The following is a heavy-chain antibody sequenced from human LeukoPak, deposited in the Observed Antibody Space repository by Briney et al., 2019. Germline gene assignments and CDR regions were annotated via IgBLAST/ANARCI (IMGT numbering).Heavy chain of an antibody. Sequence: GGSLRLSCAASGFTFSSYSRVWVRQAPGKGLEWVSSISSGSHYIYFPDSVMGRFTIPSDNVRTSLYLQMNSLRAEDTAVYYCARYKAQDSVYYGMDFWRQGATVTVSS. CDR1: GFTFSSYS. V-gene: IGHV3-21*06. D-gene: IGHD1-1*01. CDR3: ARYKAQDSVYYGMDF. J-gene: IGHJ6*02. CDR2: ISSGSHYI.